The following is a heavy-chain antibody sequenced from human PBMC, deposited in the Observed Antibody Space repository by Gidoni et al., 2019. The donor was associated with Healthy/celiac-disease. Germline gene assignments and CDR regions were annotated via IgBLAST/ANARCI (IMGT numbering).Heavy chain of an antibody. V-gene: IGHV1-2*02. CDR1: GYPFTGYY. J-gene: IGHJ4*02. CDR3: AKEGGGAYGLGY. Sequence: QVQLVQSGAAVKKPGASVTVSCKASGYPFTGYYMHWVRQAPGQGLEWMGWINPNSGGTNYAQKFQGRVTRTRDTSISTAYRELSRLRSDDTAVYYWAKEGGGAYGLGYWGQGTLVTVSS. D-gene: IGHD1-26*01. CDR2: INPNSGGT.